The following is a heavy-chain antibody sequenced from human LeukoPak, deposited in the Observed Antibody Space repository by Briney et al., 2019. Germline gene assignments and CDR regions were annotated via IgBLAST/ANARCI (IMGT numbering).Heavy chain of an antibody. CDR2: INPHSGKT. D-gene: IGHD4-17*01. CDR1: GYPFRNYD. J-gene: IGHJ5*02. V-gene: IGHV1-8*01. CDR3: ARLSSHYGDYKVDP. Sequence: EASVKVSCKTSGYPFRNYDINWVRQATGQGLEWMGWINPHSGKTGYAQKFQGRVTMTTDTSARTAYMELSSLRSEDTAVYYCARLSSHYGDYKVDPWGQGTLVTVSS.